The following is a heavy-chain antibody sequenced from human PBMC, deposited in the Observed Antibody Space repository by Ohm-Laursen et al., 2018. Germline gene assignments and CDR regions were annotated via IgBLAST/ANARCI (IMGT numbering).Heavy chain of an antibody. Sequence: SLRLSCAATGFTFSNYAMTWVRQAPGKGLEWVSAISGSGGSTNYADSVKGRFTISRDSSKNTLYLQMNSLRAEDTAVYYCAKWSGPGGYWGQGTLVTVSS. CDR3: AKWSGPGGY. J-gene: IGHJ4*02. CDR2: ISGSGGST. D-gene: IGHD3-3*01. CDR1: GFTFSNYA. V-gene: IGHV3-23*01.